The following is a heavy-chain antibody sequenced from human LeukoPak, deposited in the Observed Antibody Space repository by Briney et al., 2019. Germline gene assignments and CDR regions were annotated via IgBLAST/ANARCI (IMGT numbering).Heavy chain of an antibody. CDR3: ARRDSGYDFRSIAAAGTYYYYYMDV. J-gene: IGHJ6*03. CDR1: GGTFSSYA. CDR2: IIPIFGTA. V-gene: IGHV1-69*13. D-gene: IGHD6-13*01. Sequence: ASVKVSCKASGGTFSSYAINWVRQAPGQGLEWMGGIIPIFGTANSAQKFQGRVTITADESTSTAYMELSSLRSEDTAVYYCARRDSGYDFRSIAAAGTYYYYYMDVWGKGTTVTVSS.